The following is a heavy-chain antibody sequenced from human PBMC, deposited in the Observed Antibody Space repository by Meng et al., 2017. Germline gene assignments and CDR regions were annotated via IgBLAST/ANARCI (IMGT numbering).Heavy chain of an antibody. J-gene: IGHJ4*02. CDR2: IIPIFGTA. CDR3: ARDRDSSGWSYYFDY. CDR1: GGTFSSYA. D-gene: IGHD6-19*01. Sequence: QVQCARSGAEVKKPGPSVKVSCKASGGTFSSYAIRWVRQAPGQGLEWMGGIIPIFGTANYAQKFQGRVTITADKSTSTAYMELSSLRSEDTAVYYCARDRDSSGWSYYFDYWGQGTLVTVSS. V-gene: IGHV1-69*06.